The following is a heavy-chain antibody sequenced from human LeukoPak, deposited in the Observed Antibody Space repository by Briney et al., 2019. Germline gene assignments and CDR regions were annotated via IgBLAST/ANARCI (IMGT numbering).Heavy chain of an antibody. CDR2: IKQDGSEK. CDR3: ARDTLYGSGSYYTVKYYYYMDV. Sequence: GGSLRLSCAASGFTFSSYWMSWVRQAPGKGLEWVANIKQDGSEKYYVDSVKGRFTISRDNAKNSLYLQMNSLRAEATAMYYCARDTLYGSGSYYTVKYYYYMDVWGKGTTVTVSS. V-gene: IGHV3-7*01. J-gene: IGHJ6*03. D-gene: IGHD3-10*01. CDR1: GFTFSSYW.